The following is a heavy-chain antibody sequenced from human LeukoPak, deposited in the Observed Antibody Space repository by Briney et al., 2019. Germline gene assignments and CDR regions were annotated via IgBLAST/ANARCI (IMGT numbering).Heavy chain of an antibody. Sequence: SVKVSCKASGGTFSSYAISWVRQAPGQGLEWTGGIIPIFGTANYAQKFQGRVTITADESTSTAYMELSSLRSEDTAVYYCATQPPALYSYGSESFDYWGQGTLVTVSS. CDR3: ATQPPALYSYGSESFDY. J-gene: IGHJ4*02. D-gene: IGHD5-18*01. CDR2: IIPIFGTA. V-gene: IGHV1-69*13. CDR1: GGTFSSYA.